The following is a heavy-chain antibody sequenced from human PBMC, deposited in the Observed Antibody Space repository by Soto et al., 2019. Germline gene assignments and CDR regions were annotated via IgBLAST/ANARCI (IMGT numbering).Heavy chain of an antibody. CDR2: ISYSGNTK. CDR1: GFTLSQYP. J-gene: IGHJ1*01. CDR3: ARDFMVGAPDYLDV. D-gene: IGHD1-26*01. V-gene: IGHV3-30*04. Sequence: ESGGGVVQPGTSLRLSCTTSGFTLSQYPMHWVRQAPGKGLEWAAVISYSGNTKYYADSVKGRFTISKDNSDNKQYLQMNSLRVESTTVYYCARDFMVGAPDYLDVWGQGTPVTVSS.